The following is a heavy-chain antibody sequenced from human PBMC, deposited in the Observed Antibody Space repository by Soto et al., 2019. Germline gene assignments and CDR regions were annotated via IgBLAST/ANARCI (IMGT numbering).Heavy chain of an antibody. J-gene: IGHJ4*02. CDR3: ATAPYYGSAFDY. CDR2: FDPEDGET. Sequence: ASVKVSCKVSGYTLTELSMHWVRQAPGKGLEWMGGFDPEDGETIYAQKFQGRVTMTEDTSTDTAYMELSSLRSEDTAVYYCATAPYYGSAFDYWGQGTLVTVSS. CDR1: GYTLTELS. D-gene: IGHD3-10*01. V-gene: IGHV1-24*01.